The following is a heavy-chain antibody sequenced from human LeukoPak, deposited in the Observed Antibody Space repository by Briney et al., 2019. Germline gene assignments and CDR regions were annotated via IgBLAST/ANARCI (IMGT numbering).Heavy chain of an antibody. CDR2: ISSSSSTI. J-gene: IGHJ3*02. V-gene: IGHV3-48*04. Sequence: PGGSLRLSCAASGFTFNTYSMNWVRQAPGKGLEWVSCISSSSSTIYYADSVKGRFTISRDNAKNSLYLQMNSLRAEDTAVYYCARRRSGSYQNDAFDIWGQGTMVTISS. D-gene: IGHD1-26*01. CDR3: ARRRSGSYQNDAFDI. CDR1: GFTFNTYS.